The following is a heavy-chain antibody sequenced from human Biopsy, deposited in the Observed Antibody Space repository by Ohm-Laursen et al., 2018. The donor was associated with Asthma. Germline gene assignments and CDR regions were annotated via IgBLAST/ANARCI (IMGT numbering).Heavy chain of an antibody. CDR2: INYRGDT. CDR1: GGSFTHYF. V-gene: IGHV4-34*01. J-gene: IGHJ1*01. D-gene: IGHD6-19*01. Sequence: GTLSLTCAISGGSFTHYFWMWIRQPPGKGLEWIGEINYRGDTNYNPSLESRVSISVDTSTYHFSLRLNSVTAADTAVYYCVRGEEVACTYFKDWDQGTLVTVSS. CDR3: VRGEEVACTYFKD.